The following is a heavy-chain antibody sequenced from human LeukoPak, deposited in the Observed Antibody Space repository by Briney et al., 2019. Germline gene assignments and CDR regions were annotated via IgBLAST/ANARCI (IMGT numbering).Heavy chain of an antibody. CDR1: GGSISSSSYY. J-gene: IGHJ4*02. CDR2: IYYSGST. Sequence: PSETLSLTCTVSGGSISSSSYYWGWIRQPPGKGLEWIGSIYYSGSTYYNPSLKSRVTISVDTSKNQFSLKLSSVTAADTAVYYCARHRRGIAAAGTTFFDYWGQGTLVTVSS. V-gene: IGHV4-39*01. D-gene: IGHD6-13*01. CDR3: ARHRRGIAAAGTTFFDY.